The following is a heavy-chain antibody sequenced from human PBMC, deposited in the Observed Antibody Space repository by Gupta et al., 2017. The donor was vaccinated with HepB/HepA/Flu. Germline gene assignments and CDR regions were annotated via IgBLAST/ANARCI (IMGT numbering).Heavy chain of an antibody. CDR3: ARVRATVVTRFDY. CDR2: INHSGST. V-gene: IGHV4-34*01. CDR1: GGSFSGYS. Sequence: QVQLQQWGAGLLKPSETLSLTCAVYGGSFSGYSWSWIPQPPGKGLEWIGEINHSGSTNYNPSLKSRVTISVDTSKNQFSLKLSSVTAADTAVYYCARVRATVVTRFDYWGQGTLVTVSS. D-gene: IGHD4-23*01. J-gene: IGHJ4*02.